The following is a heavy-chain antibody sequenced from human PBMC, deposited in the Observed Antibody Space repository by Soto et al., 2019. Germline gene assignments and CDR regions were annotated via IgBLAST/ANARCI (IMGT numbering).Heavy chain of an antibody. V-gene: IGHV1-69*02. Sequence: QVQLVQSGAEVKKPGSSVKVSCKASGGTFSSYTISWVRQAPGQGLEWMGRIIPILGIANYAQKFQGRVTITAAKSTSTAYMELSSLRSEDTAEYYCASGRCGGDCYFAGYFDYWGQGTLVTVSS. J-gene: IGHJ4*02. D-gene: IGHD2-21*02. CDR1: GGTFSSYT. CDR3: ASGRCGGDCYFAGYFDY. CDR2: IIPILGIA.